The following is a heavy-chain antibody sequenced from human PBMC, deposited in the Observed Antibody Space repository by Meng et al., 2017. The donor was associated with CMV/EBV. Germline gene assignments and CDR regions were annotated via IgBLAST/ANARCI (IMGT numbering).Heavy chain of an antibody. CDR3: ARDLRYCSSTSCSRGFYYYYGMDV. J-gene: IGHJ6*02. Sequence: GESLKISCTASGFTFGDYAMSWVRQAPGKGLEWVGFIRSKAYGGTTEYAASVKGRFTISRDDSKSIAYLQMNSLKTEDTAVYYCARDLRYCSSTSCSRGFYYYYGMDVWGQGTTVTVSS. CDR2: IRSKAYGGTT. D-gene: IGHD2-2*01. V-gene: IGHV3-49*04. CDR1: GFTFGDYA.